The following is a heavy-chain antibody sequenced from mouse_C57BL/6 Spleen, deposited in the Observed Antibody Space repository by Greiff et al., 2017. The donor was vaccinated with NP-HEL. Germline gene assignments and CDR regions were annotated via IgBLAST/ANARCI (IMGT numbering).Heavy chain of an antibody. CDR3: ARPRSNYVWFAY. J-gene: IGHJ3*01. CDR2: ISSGSSTI. CDR1: GFTFSDYG. Sequence: EVKLMESGGGLVKPGGSLKLSCAASGFTFSDYGMHWVRQAPEKGLEWVAYISSGSSTIYYADTVKGRFTISRDNAKNTLFLQMTSLRSEDTAMYYCARPRSNYVWFAYWGQGTLVTVSA. D-gene: IGHD2-5*01. V-gene: IGHV5-17*01.